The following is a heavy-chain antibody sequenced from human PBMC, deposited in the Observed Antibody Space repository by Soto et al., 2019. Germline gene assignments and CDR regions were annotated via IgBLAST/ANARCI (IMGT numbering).Heavy chain of an antibody. CDR3: AKRVGRYSSSLVAFDI. CDR1: GFTFSSYG. CDR2: ISYDGSNK. D-gene: IGHD6-13*01. V-gene: IGHV3-30*18. Sequence: GSLTLSCAGSGFTFSSYGMHWVRQAPGEGLEWVAVISYDGSNKYYADSEKGRFTITRDNSKNTLYLQMNSLRAEDTAVYYCAKRVGRYSSSLVAFDIWGQGTMVTVSS. J-gene: IGHJ3*02.